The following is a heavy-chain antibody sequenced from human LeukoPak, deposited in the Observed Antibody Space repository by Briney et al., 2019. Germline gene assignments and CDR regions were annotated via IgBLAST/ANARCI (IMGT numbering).Heavy chain of an antibody. CDR1: GGSISSNNW. CDR3: ARVPRSYYYYYYMDV. CDR2: IYYSGSS. J-gene: IGHJ6*03. Sequence: SETLSLTCAVSGGSISSNNWWSWVRQPPGKGLEWLGYIYYSGSSNYNPSLKSRVTISVDTSKNQFSLKLSSVTAADTAVYYCARVPRSYYYYYYMDVWGKGTTVTVSS. V-gene: IGHV4-4*02.